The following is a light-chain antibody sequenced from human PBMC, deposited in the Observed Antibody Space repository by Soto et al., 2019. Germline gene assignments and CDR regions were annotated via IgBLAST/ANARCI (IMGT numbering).Light chain of an antibody. CDR1: QSVSSSY. V-gene: IGKV3-20*01. CDR3: QQYTNWPPYT. J-gene: IGKJ2*01. Sequence: EIVLTQSPGTLSLSPGERATLSCRASQSVSSSYLAWYQQKPGQAPRLLIYGASSRATDIPARFSGSGSGTEFTLTISSLQPEDFAVYYCQQYTNWPPYTFGQGTKLEIK. CDR2: GAS.